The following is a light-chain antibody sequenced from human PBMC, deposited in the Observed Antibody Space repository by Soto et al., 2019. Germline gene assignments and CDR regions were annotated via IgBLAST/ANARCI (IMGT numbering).Light chain of an antibody. CDR1: SSDVGSYNL. CDR3: CSYAGRAYV. Sequence: QSVLTQPASVSGSPGQSITISCTGTSSDVGSYNLVSWYQQHPGKAPKLMIYEVSKRPSGVSNRFSGSKSGNTASLAISGLQAEDGADYYCCSYAGRAYVFGTGTKVTVL. CDR2: EVS. J-gene: IGLJ1*01. V-gene: IGLV2-23*02.